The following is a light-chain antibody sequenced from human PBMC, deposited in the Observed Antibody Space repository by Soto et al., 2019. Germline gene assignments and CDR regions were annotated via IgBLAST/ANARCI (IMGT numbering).Light chain of an antibody. Sequence: DIQMTQSPSSLSTSVGDRVTISCRASQSIRTNLNWYQQKPGKAPKLLIYSASSLQSGVTSRFSGSGSGTDFTLNISCLQPEDFATYYCQPSYGTPYTVGQGTKLEIK. CDR2: SAS. CDR3: QPSYGTPYT. V-gene: IGKV1-39*01. J-gene: IGKJ2*01. CDR1: QSIRTN.